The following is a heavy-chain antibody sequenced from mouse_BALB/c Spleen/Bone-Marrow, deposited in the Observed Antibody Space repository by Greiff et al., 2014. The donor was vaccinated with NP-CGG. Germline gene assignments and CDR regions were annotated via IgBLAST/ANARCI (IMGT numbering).Heavy chain of an antibody. Sequence: EVQLQQSGTVLARPGASVKMSCKASDYTFTSYRMHWLKQRPGQGLEWIGAIYPGNSDTSYNQKFKGKAELTAVTSTSTAYMDLSSLTNEDSAVYYCTLAYFGQGDWFFDVWGAGTTVTVS. CDR3: TLAYFGQGDWFFDV. J-gene: IGHJ1*01. CDR2: IYPGNSDT. CDR1: DYTFTSYR. V-gene: IGHV1-5*01. D-gene: IGHD2-10*01.